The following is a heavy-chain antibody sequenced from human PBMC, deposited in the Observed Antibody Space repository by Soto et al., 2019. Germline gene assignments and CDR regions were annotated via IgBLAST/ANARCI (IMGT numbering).Heavy chain of an antibody. CDR3: ARGATDGDYSPYPRYFDL. CDR2: IGTAGDT. V-gene: IGHV3-13*01. D-gene: IGHD4-17*01. CDR1: GFTFSSYD. J-gene: IGHJ2*01. Sequence: LRLSCAASGFTFSSYDMHWVRQATGKGLEWVSAIGTAGDTYYPGSVKGRFTISRENAKNSLYLQMNSLRAGDTAVYYCARGATDGDYSPYPRYFDLWGRGTLVTVSS.